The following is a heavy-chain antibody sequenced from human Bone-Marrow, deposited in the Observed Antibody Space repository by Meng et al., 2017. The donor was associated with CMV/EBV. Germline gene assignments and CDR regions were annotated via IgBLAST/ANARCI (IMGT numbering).Heavy chain of an antibody. CDR3: ASFAYYGYGMDV. D-gene: IGHD3-3*01. Sequence: GSLRLSCTVSGGSISSYYWSWIRQPPGKGLEWIGYIYYSGSTNYNPSLKSRVTISVDTSKNQFSLKLSSVTAADTAVYYCASFAYYGYGMDVWGQGTTVTVSS. J-gene: IGHJ6*02. CDR2: IYYSGST. V-gene: IGHV4-59*01. CDR1: GGSISSYY.